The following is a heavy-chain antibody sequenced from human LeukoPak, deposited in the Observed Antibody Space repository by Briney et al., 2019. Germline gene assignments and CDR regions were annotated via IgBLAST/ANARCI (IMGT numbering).Heavy chain of an antibody. CDR2: ISDSGST. V-gene: IGHV4-59*08. D-gene: IGHD3-10*01. J-gene: IGHJ6*02. CDR1: GGSLSTHH. CDR3: AAETRGRYYGMDV. Sequence: SETLSLTCVVSGGSLSTHHWSWIRQSPGRGLEWIGYISDSGSTNYNPSLKSRVTISVDTSKNQFSLKLSSVTAADTAVYYCAAETRGRYYGMDVWGQGTTVTVSS.